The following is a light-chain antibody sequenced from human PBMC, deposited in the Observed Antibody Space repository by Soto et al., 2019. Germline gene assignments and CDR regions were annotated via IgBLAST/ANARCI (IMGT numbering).Light chain of an antibody. V-gene: IGLV2-14*01. CDR3: SSYTSSSTLVV. Sequence: QSALNQPASVSGSPGQSITISCTGTSSDVGGYNYVSWYQQHPGKAPKLMIYDVSNRPSGVSNRFSGSKSGNTASLTISGRQAEDEVDYCCSSYTSSSTLVVFGTGTKLTVL. CDR2: DVS. J-gene: IGLJ1*01. CDR1: SSDVGGYNY.